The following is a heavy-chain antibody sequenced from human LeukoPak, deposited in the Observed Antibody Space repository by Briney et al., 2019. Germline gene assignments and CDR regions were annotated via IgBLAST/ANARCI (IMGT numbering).Heavy chain of an antibody. CDR1: GFTFSSYA. Sequence: GGSLRLSCAASGFTFSSYAMSWVRQAPGKGLEWVSAISGSGGSTYYADSVKGRFTISRDNSKNTLYLQMNSLRVEDTAVYYCAKVIRVGATHYYFDYWGQGTLVTVSS. CDR3: AKVIRVGATHYYFDY. V-gene: IGHV3-23*01. D-gene: IGHD1-26*01. CDR2: ISGSGGST. J-gene: IGHJ4*02.